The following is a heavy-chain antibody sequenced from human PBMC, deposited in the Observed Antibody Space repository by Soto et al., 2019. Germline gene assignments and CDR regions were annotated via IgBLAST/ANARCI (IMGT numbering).Heavy chain of an antibody. CDR2: IKEDGSEK. J-gene: IGHJ4*02. D-gene: IGHD2-2*01. V-gene: IGHV3-7*04. CDR1: AFTFRNYW. CDR3: ARASSSTIGALDY. Sequence: EVQLVESGGGLVQPGGSLRLSCAASAFTFRNYWMSWVRQAPGKGLECVAKIKEDGSEKYYVDSVKGRFTISRDNAKNSVYLQMSSLTVEDTAMYYCARASSSTIGALDYWGQGTLVTVSS.